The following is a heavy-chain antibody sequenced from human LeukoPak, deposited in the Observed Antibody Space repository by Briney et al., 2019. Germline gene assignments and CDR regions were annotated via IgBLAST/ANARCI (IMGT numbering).Heavy chain of an antibody. D-gene: IGHD2-21*02. J-gene: IGHJ4*02. CDR2: IWYDGSYK. V-gene: IGHV3-33*01. CDR1: GFTFSRYG. CDR3: ASGGCGGDCYSDFDY. Sequence: GGSLRLSCAASGFTFSRYGMQWVRQAPGKGLEGVEVIWYDGSYKYCADSVNCRFTISRDNSKNTLYLQMNSLRAEDTAVYYCASGGCGGDCYSDFDYWGQGTLVTVSS.